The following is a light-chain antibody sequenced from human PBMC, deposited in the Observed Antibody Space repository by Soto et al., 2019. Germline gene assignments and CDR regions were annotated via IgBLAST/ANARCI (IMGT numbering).Light chain of an antibody. V-gene: IGKV3-20*01. CDR3: QQYGSSPT. Sequence: EIVLTQSPGTLSLSPGERATLSCRASQSDSSSYLAWYQQKPGQAPRLLIYGASSRATGIPDRFSGSGSGTDFTLTISRLAPEDFAVYYSQQYGSSPTFGGGTKVEIK. CDR2: GAS. CDR1: QSDSSSY. J-gene: IGKJ4*01.